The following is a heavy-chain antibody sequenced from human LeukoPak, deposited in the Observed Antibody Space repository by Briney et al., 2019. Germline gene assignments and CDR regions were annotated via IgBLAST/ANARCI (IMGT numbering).Heavy chain of an antibody. CDR3: ARVSPGGYGYYYYGMDV. CDR1: GGSITSGYYY. V-gene: IGHV4-61*02. CDR2: IYTSEST. Sequence: SQTLSLTCTVSGGSITSGYYYWSWIRQPAGKGLEWIGRIYTSESTNYNPSLKSRVTISVDTSKNQFSLKLSSVTAADTAVYYCARVSPGGYGYYYYGMDVWGQGTTVTVSS. J-gene: IGHJ6*02. D-gene: IGHD5-12*01.